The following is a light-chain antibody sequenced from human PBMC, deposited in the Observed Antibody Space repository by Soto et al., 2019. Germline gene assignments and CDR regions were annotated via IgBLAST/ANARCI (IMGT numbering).Light chain of an antibody. J-gene: IGKJ2*01. CDR3: QQSYNTPPFT. CDR1: QSINTY. V-gene: IGKV1-39*01. Sequence: DIQMTQSPSSLSASVGDRVTITCRASQSINTYLNWYQQKPGKAPKFLIHAASSLQSGVPSRFSGSGSGTFFTLTIRSLQPEDVATCYGQQSYNTPPFTFGQGTKLEIK. CDR2: AAS.